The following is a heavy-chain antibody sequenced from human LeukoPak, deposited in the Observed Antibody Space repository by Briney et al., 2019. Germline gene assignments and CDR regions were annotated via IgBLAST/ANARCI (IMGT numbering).Heavy chain of an antibody. CDR3: ARDGVWRAGPSSPYSFDY. CDR1: GYTFTSYY. CDR2: INPSGCST. Sequence: ASVKVSCKASGYTFTSYYMHWVRQAPGQGLEWMGIINPSGCSTSYAQKFQGRVTMTRDMSTSTVYMELSSLRSEDTAVYYCARDGVWRAGPSSPYSFDYWGQGTLVTVSS. D-gene: IGHD2-8*01. V-gene: IGHV1-46*01. J-gene: IGHJ4*02.